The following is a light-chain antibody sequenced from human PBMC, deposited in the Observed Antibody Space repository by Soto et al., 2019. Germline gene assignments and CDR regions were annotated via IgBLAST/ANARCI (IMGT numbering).Light chain of an antibody. CDR1: QSLSTN. CDR2: GAS. J-gene: IGKJ1*01. V-gene: IGKV3-15*01. Sequence: EIVMTQSPATLSLSRVEGATLSCRASQSLSTNLAWYQQKPGQAPRPLIHGASTRATGIPARFSGSGSGTEFTLTISSLQSEDFAIYYCQQYNIWPPWTFGQGTKVDIK. CDR3: QQYNIWPPWT.